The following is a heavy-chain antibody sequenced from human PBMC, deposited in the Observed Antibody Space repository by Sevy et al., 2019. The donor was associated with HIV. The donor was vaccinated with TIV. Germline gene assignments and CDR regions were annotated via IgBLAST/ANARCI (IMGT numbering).Heavy chain of an antibody. V-gene: IGHV3-23*01. Sequence: GGSLRLSCAASGFTFSSYAMSWVRQAPGKGLEWVSAISGSGGSTYYADSVKGRFTISRDNSKKTLYLQMNSLRAEDTAVYYCAKSPDYYDSTSFDPWGQGTLVTVSS. CDR1: GFTFSSYA. CDR3: AKSPDYYDSTSFDP. CDR2: ISGSGGST. J-gene: IGHJ5*02. D-gene: IGHD3-22*01.